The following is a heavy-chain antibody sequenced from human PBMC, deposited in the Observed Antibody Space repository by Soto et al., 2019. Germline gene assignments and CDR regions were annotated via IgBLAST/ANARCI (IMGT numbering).Heavy chain of an antibody. CDR1: GGSISSGGYY. Sequence: SETLSLTCAVSGGSISSGGYYWSWIRQPPGKGLEWIGYIYYSGSTNYNKSLKSRVTISVDTSKNQFSLKLSSVTVADTAVYYCARHVVPAANYFAYWGQGTLVTVSS. J-gene: IGHJ4*02. D-gene: IGHD2-2*01. CDR3: ARHVVPAANYFAY. V-gene: IGHV4-61*08. CDR2: IYYSGST.